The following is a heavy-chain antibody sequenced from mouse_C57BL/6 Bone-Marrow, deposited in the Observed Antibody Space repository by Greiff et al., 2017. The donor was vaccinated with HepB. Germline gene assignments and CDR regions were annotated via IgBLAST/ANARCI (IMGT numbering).Heavy chain of an antibody. J-gene: IGHJ2*01. Sequence: VHVKQSGGGLVKPGGSLKLSCAASGFTFSDYGMHWVRQAPEKGLEWVAYISSGSSTIYYADTVKGRFTISRDNAKNTLFLQMTSLRSEDTAMYYCARGLRRVYWGQGTTLTVSS. CDR1: GFTFSDYG. CDR3: ARGLRRVY. CDR2: ISSGSSTI. V-gene: IGHV5-17*01. D-gene: IGHD2-4*01.